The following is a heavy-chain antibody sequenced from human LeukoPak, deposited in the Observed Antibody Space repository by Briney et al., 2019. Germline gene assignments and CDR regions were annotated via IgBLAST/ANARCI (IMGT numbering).Heavy chain of an antibody. Sequence: SQTLSLTCAVSGGSIGSGGYSWSWIRQPPGKGLEWIGYIYHSGSTYYNPSLKSRVTMSVDRSKNQFSLKLSSVTAADTAVYYCARELRYCSGGSCYSGAFDIWGQGTMVTVSS. V-gene: IGHV4-30-2*01. CDR1: GGSIGSGGYS. J-gene: IGHJ3*02. CDR3: ARELRYCSGGSCYSGAFDI. CDR2: IYHSGST. D-gene: IGHD2-15*01.